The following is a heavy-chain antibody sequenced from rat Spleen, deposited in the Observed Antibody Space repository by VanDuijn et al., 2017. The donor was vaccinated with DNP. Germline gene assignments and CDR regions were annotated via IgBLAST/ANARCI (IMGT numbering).Heavy chain of an antibody. V-gene: IGHV5-25*01. CDR3: VSRPPPTRGPFDY. CDR2: FSTIGDDT. CDR1: GFILSNYY. J-gene: IGHJ2*01. Sequence: EVQLVESGGGLVQPGRSLKLSCAASGFILSNYYMAWVRQAPTKGLEWVATFSTIGDDTYYRDSVKGRFTMSRDNAKSTLYLQMDSLRSEDTATYYCVSRPPPTRGPFDYWGQGVTVTVSS. D-gene: IGHD1-4*01.